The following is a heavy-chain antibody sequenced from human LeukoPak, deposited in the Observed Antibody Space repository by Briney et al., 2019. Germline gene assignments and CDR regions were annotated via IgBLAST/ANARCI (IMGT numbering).Heavy chain of an antibody. CDR1: GFTFSSYS. D-gene: IGHD2-15*01. V-gene: IGHV3-7*01. J-gene: IGHJ4*02. Sequence: PGGSLRLSCAASGFTFSSYSMNWVRQAPGKGLEWVANIKQDGSEKYYVDSVKGRFTISRDNAKNSLYLQMNSLRAEDTAVYYCARSRYLDYWGQGTLVTVSS. CDR3: ARSRYLDY. CDR2: IKQDGSEK.